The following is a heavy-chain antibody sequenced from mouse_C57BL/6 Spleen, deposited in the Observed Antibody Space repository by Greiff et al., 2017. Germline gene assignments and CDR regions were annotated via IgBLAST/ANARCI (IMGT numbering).Heavy chain of an antibody. D-gene: IGHD1-1*01. CDR1: GYTFTSYW. J-gene: IGHJ4*01. Sequence: VQLQQPGAELVKPGASVTLSCKASGYTFTSYWMHWVKQRPGRGLEWIGRIDPNSGGTKYNEKFKSKATLTVDKPSSTAYMQLSSLTSEDSAVYDCARDYYGSRGNAMDYWGQGTSVTVSS. CDR3: ARDYYGSRGNAMDY. CDR2: IDPNSGGT. V-gene: IGHV1-72*01.